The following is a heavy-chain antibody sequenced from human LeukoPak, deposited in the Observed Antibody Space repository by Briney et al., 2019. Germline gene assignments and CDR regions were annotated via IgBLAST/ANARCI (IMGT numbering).Heavy chain of an antibody. Sequence: PGGSLRLSCAASGFTFSSYAIHWVRQAPGKGLEWVAVISYDGSNKYYADSVKGRFTISRDNSKNTLYLQMNSLRAEDTAVYYCAKDRGRWELRYFDYWGQGTLVTVSS. V-gene: IGHV3-30-3*01. CDR1: GFTFSSYA. CDR2: ISYDGSNK. CDR3: AKDRGRWELRYFDY. J-gene: IGHJ4*02. D-gene: IGHD1-26*01.